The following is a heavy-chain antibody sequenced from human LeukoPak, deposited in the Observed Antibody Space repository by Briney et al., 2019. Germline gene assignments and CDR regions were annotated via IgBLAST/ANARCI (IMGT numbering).Heavy chain of an antibody. D-gene: IGHD3-3*01. CDR1: GYTFTSYG. J-gene: IGHJ4*02. CDR3: ARGTYYDFWKGNYFDY. CDR2: IIPIFGTA. Sequence: SVKVSCKASGYTFTSYGISWVRQAPGQGLEWMGGIIPIFGTANYAQKFQGRVTITADESTSTAYMELSSLRSEDTAVYYCARGTYYDFWKGNYFDYWGQGTLVTVSS. V-gene: IGHV1-69*13.